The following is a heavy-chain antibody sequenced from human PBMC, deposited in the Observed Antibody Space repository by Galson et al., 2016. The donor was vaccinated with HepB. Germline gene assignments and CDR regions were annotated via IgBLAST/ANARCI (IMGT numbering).Heavy chain of an antibody. Sequence: PALVKPTQTLTLTCTFSGFSLTTGRVGVGWIRQPPGKALEWLALFYRDDDRRYNPPLKSRLTITTDPSRDQVILTMTNMDPVDTATYYCAYRGSAGYFSGFDPWGQGTQVTVSS. CDR2: FYRDDDR. CDR3: AYRGSAGYFSGFDP. V-gene: IGHV2-5*02. D-gene: IGHD3-9*01. J-gene: IGHJ5*02. CDR1: GFSLTTGRVG.